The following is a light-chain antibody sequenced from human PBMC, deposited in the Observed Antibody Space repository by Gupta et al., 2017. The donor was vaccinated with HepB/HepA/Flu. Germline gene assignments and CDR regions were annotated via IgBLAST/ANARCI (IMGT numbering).Light chain of an antibody. Sequence: IQITWCPSSLPASVGDRVTITCRASQSINDYLNWYQQKPGEAPKLLIYAASNLQSGVPSRFSASASGTDFTLTISGLQPEDFAIYYCQETYSAPPFTFGQGTKLEI. CDR2: AAS. J-gene: IGKJ2*01. CDR1: QSINDY. CDR3: QETYSAPPFT. V-gene: IGKV1-39*01.